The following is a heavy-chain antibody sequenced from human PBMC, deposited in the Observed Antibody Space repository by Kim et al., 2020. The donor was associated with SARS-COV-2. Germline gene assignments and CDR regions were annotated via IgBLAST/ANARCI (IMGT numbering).Heavy chain of an antibody. CDR3: ARDQPFGSSSLPAPDY. CDR1: GFTFSSYS. V-gene: IGHV3-21*01. Sequence: GGSLRLSCAASGFTFSSYSMNWVRQAPGKGLEWVSSISSSSSYIYYADSVKGRFTISRDNAKNSLYLQMNSLRAEDTAVYYCARDQPFGSSSLPAPDYWGQGTLVTVSS. CDR2: ISSSSSYI. J-gene: IGHJ4*02. D-gene: IGHD6-13*01.